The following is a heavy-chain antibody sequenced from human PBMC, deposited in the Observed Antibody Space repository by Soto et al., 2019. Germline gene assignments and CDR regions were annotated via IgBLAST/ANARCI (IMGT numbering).Heavy chain of an antibody. CDR2: ISYDGSNK. CDR3: AKAATVVVPAATYYYMDV. J-gene: IGHJ6*03. V-gene: IGHV3-30*18. D-gene: IGHD2-2*01. CDR1: GFTFSSYG. Sequence: GGSLRLSCAASGFTFSSYGMHWVRQAPGKGLEWVAVISYDGSNKYYADSVKGRFTISRDNSKNTLYLQMNSLRAEDTAVYYCAKAATVVVPAATYYYMDVWGKGTTVTVSS.